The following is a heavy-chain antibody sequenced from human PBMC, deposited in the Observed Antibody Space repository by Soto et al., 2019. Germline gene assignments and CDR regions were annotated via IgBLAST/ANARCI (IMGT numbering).Heavy chain of an antibody. Sequence: VQLVESGGGLVQPGRSLRLSCAASGFTFDDYAMHWVRQAPGKGLEWAAVISYDGNNKYYADSVKGRFTISRDNSKNTLYLQMNSLRPEDTAMYYCAKEGIQLWSAFDYWGQGTLVTVSS. D-gene: IGHD5-18*01. CDR2: ISYDGNNK. V-gene: IGHV3-30*18. J-gene: IGHJ4*02. CDR1: GFTFDDYA. CDR3: AKEGIQLWSAFDY.